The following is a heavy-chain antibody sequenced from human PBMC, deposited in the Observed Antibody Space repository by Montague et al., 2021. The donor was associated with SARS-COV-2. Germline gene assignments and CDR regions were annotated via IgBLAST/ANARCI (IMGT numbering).Heavy chain of an antibody. V-gene: IGHV4-39*01. Sequence: SETLSLNCTVSGGSISSSSYYWGWIRQPPGKGLEWIGSIYYSGSTYYNPSLKSRVTISVDTSKNQFSLKLSSVTAADTAVYYCARREDYYGSGSYPNWGQGTLVTVSS. J-gene: IGHJ4*02. CDR1: GGSISSSSYY. D-gene: IGHD3-10*01. CDR2: IYYSGST. CDR3: ARREDYYGSGSYPN.